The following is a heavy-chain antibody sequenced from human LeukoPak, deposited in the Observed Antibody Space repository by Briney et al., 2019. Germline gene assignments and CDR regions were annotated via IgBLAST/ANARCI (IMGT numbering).Heavy chain of an antibody. CDR3: ARGDSGYDYGFDY. CDR1: GGTFSSHA. CDR2: IIPIFGTT. V-gene: IGHV1-69*05. D-gene: IGHD5-12*01. J-gene: IGHJ4*02. Sequence: SVKVSCKASGGTFSSHAISWVRQAPGQGLEWMEGIIPIFGTTNYAQKFQGRVMITTDESTSTGYMELRSLRSDDTAVYYCARGDSGYDYGFDYWGQGTLVTVSS.